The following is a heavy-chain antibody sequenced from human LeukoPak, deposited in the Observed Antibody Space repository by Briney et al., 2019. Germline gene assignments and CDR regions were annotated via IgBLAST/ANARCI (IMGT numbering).Heavy chain of an antibody. D-gene: IGHD5-18*01. CDR1: GFTFSSYA. CDR2: ISYDGSNK. V-gene: IGHV3-30-3*01. J-gene: IGHJ4*02. CDR3: ARRTAMVSLDY. Sequence: GRSLRLSCAASGFTFSSYAMHWVRQAPGKGLEWVAVISYDGSNKYYADSVKGRFTISRDNSRNTLYLQMNSLRAEDTAVYYCARRTAMVSLDYWGQGTPVTVSS.